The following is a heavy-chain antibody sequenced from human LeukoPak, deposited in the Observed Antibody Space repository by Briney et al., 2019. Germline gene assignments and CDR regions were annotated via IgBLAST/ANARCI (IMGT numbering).Heavy chain of an antibody. J-gene: IGHJ6*03. CDR2: IYYSGNT. D-gene: IGHD3-10*01. Sequence: SETLSLTCTVSGGSINSSSYYWGWIRQPPGKGLEWIGSIYYSGNTYYNPSLKSRVTIFVDTSTNQFSLKLSSVTAADTAVYYCARGPLGAAPKNYYYMDVWGKGTTVTVSS. CDR1: GGSINSSSYY. V-gene: IGHV4-39*07. CDR3: ARGPLGAAPKNYYYMDV.